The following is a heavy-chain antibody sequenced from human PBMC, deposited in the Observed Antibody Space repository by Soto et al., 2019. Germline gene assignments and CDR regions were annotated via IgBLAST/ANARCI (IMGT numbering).Heavy chain of an antibody. J-gene: IGHJ6*02. D-gene: IGHD4-17*01. CDR1: GFTFSNAW. V-gene: IGHV3-15*01. CDR3: TTPYGAYYYYGMDV. CDR2: IKSKTDGGTT. Sequence: EVQLVESGGGLVKPGGSLRLSCAASGFTFSNAWMSWVRQAPGKGLEWVGRIKSKTDGGTTDYAAPVKGRFTISRDDSKNTLYLQMNSLKTEDTAVYYCTTPYGAYYYYGMDVWGQGTTVTVSS.